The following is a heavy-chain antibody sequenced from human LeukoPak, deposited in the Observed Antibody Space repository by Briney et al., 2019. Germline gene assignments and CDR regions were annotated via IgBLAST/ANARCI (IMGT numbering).Heavy chain of an antibody. CDR1: GYSFTSYW. CDR2: IYPGDSDT. Sequence: PGESLKISCKGSGYSFTSYWIGWVRQMPGKGLEWMGIIYPGDSDTRYSPSFQGQVTISADKSISTAYLQWSSLKASDTAMYYCARLGITSYYYDSSGHLDYWGQGTLVTVSS. V-gene: IGHV5-51*01. J-gene: IGHJ4*02. D-gene: IGHD3-22*01. CDR3: ARLGITSYYYDSSGHLDY.